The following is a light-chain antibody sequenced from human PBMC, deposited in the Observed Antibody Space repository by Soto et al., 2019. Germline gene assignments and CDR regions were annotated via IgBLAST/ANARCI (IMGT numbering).Light chain of an antibody. CDR2: GAS. CDR1: QSVSSNY. J-gene: IGKJ1*01. Sequence: EIVLTQSPGTLSLSPGERATLSCRASQSVSSNYLAWYQQKPGQAPRLLIYGASSRATGIPDRFSGSGSGTDFTLTISRLDPEDFAVYYCLQYGSSPRTLGQGTKVAIK. V-gene: IGKV3-20*01. CDR3: LQYGSSPRT.